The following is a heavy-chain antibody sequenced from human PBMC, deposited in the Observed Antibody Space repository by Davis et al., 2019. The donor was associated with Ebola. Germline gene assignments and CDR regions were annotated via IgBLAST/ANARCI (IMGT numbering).Heavy chain of an antibody. D-gene: IGHD3-22*01. CDR3: AKDPVTYYYDSSGWGFDP. Sequence: GESLKISCAASGFTFSSYAMSWVRQAPGKGLEWVSAISGGGGSTYYADSVKGRFTISRDNSKNTLYLQMNSLRAEDTAVYYCAKDPVTYYYDSSGWGFDPWGQGTLVTVSS. CDR2: ISGGGGST. V-gene: IGHV3-23*01. J-gene: IGHJ5*02. CDR1: GFTFSSYA.